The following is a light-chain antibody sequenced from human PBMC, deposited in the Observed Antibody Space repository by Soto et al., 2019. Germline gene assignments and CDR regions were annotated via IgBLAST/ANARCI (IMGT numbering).Light chain of an antibody. CDR3: QSYDSSLSAVV. V-gene: IGLV1-40*01. CDR1: SSNIGAGYD. Sequence: QSVLTQPPSVSGAPGQRVTISCTGSSSNIGAGYDVHWYQQLPGTAPKLLIYGNSNRPSGVPDRFSGSKSGTSASLAITGLQAEDEADYYCQSYDSSLSAVVFGEGTKLTV. CDR2: GNS. J-gene: IGLJ2*01.